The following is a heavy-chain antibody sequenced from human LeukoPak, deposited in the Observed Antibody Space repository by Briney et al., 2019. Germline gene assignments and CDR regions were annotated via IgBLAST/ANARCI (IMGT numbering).Heavy chain of an antibody. Sequence: PGGSLRLSCAASGFTVSSNYMSWVRQAPGKGLEWVSVIYSGGSTYYADSVKGRFTISRDNSKNTLYLQMNSLRAEDTAVYYCARDRTASPYYGMDVWGQGTTVTVSS. CDR1: GFTVSSNY. D-gene: IGHD6-6*01. J-gene: IGHJ6*02. V-gene: IGHV3-66*01. CDR3: ARDRTASPYYGMDV. CDR2: IYSGGST.